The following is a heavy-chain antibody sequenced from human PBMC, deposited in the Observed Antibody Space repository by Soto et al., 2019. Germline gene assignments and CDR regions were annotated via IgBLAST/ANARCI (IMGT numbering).Heavy chain of an antibody. Sequence: SETLSLTCAVYGGSFSGYYWSWIRQPPGKGLEWIGEINHSGSTNYNPSLKSRVTISVDTSKNQFSLKLSSVTAADTAVYYCARGYSSGWNPYDAFDIWGQGTMVTV. D-gene: IGHD6-19*01. CDR2: INHSGST. V-gene: IGHV4-34*01. CDR1: GGSFSGYY. CDR3: ARGYSSGWNPYDAFDI. J-gene: IGHJ3*02.